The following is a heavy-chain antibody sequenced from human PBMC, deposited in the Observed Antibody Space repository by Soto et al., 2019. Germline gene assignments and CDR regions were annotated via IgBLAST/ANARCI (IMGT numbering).Heavy chain of an antibody. CDR2: INHSGGT. CDR1: GGSFSGYY. V-gene: IGHV4-34*01. Sequence: SETLSLTCAVYGGSFSGYYWSWIRQPPGKGLEWIGEINHSGGTNYNPSLKSRVTISVDTSKNQFSLKLSSVTAADTAVYYCASPYVYYGSGSSGHYWGQGTLVTVSS. D-gene: IGHD3-10*01. J-gene: IGHJ4*02. CDR3: ASPYVYYGSGSSGHY.